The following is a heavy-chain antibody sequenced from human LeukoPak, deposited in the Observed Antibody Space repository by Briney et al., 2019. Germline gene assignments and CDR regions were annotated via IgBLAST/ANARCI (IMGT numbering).Heavy chain of an antibody. CDR3: ARHCSDSNCYRLDAFDI. J-gene: IGHJ3*02. CDR1: GGSISTTTYY. Sequence: SETLSLTCTVSGGSISTTTYYWDWIRQPPGKGLEYVGSIYYSGSTYYTPSLKSRVTMSIDTAKNQFSLKLISVTAADTAVYFCARHCSDSNCYRLDAFDIWGRGTLVTVSS. V-gene: IGHV4-39*01. D-gene: IGHD2-15*01. CDR2: IYYSGST.